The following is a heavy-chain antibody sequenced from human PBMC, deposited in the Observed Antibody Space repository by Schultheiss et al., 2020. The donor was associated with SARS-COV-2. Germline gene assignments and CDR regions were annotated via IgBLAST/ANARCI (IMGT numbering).Heavy chain of an antibody. CDR3: ASGFYDFWSGYYKDDY. V-gene: IGHV3-30*04. D-gene: IGHD3-3*01. J-gene: IGHJ4*02. Sequence: GESLKISCAASGFTFSSYAMHWVRQAPGKGLEWVAVISYDGSNKYYADSVKGRFTISRDNSKNTLYLQMNSLRAEDTAVYYCASGFYDFWSGYYKDDYLGRGTLVTVSS. CDR1: GFTFSSYA. CDR2: ISYDGSNK.